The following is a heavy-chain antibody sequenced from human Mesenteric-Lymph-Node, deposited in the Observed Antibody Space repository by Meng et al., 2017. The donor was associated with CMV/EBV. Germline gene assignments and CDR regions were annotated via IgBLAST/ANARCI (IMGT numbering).Heavy chain of an antibody. D-gene: IGHD1-26*01. Sequence: SLKISCAASGFTFDDYAMHWVRQAPGKGLEWVSSISWGSGIIVYADSVKGRFTISRDNAKNSLYLQMNSLSADDTALYYCVKEGPGRDSGSYSFDFWGQGTLVTVSS. J-gene: IGHJ4*02. V-gene: IGHV3-9*01. CDR1: GFTFDDYA. CDR2: ISWGSGII. CDR3: VKEGPGRDSGSYSFDF.